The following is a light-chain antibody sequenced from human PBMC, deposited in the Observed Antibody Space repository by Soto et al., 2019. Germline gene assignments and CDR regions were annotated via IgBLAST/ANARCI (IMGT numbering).Light chain of an antibody. CDR1: SSDIGVYDF. CDR2: DVT. CDR3: SSYTTSTTRV. Sequence: QSALTQPASVSGSPGQSITISCTGTSSDIGVYDFVPWYQQHPGRAPKLLIYDVTNRPSGISDRFSGSKSGNTASLTISGLQPEDEADYYCSSYTTSTTRVFGGGTKLTVL. J-gene: IGLJ3*02. V-gene: IGLV2-14*01.